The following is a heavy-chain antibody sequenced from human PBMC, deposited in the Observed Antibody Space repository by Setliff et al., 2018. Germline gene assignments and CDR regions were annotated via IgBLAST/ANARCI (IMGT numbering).Heavy chain of an antibody. D-gene: IGHD2-21*02. CDR2: IGHTGSI. J-gene: IGHJ4*02. CDR3: ARDLGHGGDSDY. Sequence: SETLSLTCTVSGYSISSGYIWGWIRQPPGKGLEWVGNIGHTGSINYNPSLQSRITISRGKSKNQVSLKLNSVTATDTAVYYCARDLGHGGDSDYWGQGILVTVSS. V-gene: IGHV4-38-2*02. CDR1: GYSISSGYI.